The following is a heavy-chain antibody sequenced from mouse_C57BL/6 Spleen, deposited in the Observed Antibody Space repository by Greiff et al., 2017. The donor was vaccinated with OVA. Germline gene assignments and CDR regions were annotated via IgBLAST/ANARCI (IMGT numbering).Heavy chain of an antibody. J-gene: IGHJ2*01. Sequence: VQLQQSGPELVKPGASVKIPCKASGYTFTDYNMDWVKQSHGKSLEWIGDINPNNGGTIYNQKFKGKATLTVDKSSSTAYMELRSLTSEDTAVYYCARSPYYYGSSGFDYWGQCTTLTVSS. V-gene: IGHV1-18*01. CDR3: ARSPYYYGSSGFDY. D-gene: IGHD1-1*01. CDR1: GYTFTDYN. CDR2: INPNNGGT.